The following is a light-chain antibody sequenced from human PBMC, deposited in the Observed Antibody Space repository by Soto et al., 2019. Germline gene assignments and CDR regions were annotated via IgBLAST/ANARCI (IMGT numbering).Light chain of an antibody. CDR3: QHYGHALWA. V-gene: IGKV3-20*01. J-gene: IGKJ1*01. CDR2: GAS. CDR1: QSVTSDY. Sequence: EVVVTQSPGTLSLSPGERATLSCRVSQSVTSDYLAWYQQKPGQSPRLLMSGASRRATGVPDRFSGSGSGTDFTLTISRLEPEDFAVYYCQHYGHALWAFGQGTKVEIK.